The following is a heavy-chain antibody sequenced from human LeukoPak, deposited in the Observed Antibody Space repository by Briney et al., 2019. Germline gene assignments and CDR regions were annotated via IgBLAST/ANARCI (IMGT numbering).Heavy chain of an antibody. Sequence: GGSLRLSCAASGFIISSYWMSWVRQAPGKGPEWVANIKQDGSEKYYVDSVKGRFTISRDNAKNSLYLQMNSLRAEDTAVYYCATYTSSSEFWGQGTLVTVSS. V-gene: IGHV3-7*01. J-gene: IGHJ1*01. CDR2: IKQDGSEK. CDR1: GFIISSYW. D-gene: IGHD6-6*01. CDR3: ATYTSSSEF.